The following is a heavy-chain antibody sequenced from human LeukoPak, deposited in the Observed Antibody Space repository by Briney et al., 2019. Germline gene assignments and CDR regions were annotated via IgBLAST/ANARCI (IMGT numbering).Heavy chain of an antibody. CDR1: GFTFSRYW. V-gene: IGHV3-7*01. J-gene: IGHJ4*02. CDR2: IKQDGSEK. CDR3: ARHHPDRGDY. D-gene: IGHD6-25*01. Sequence: GGSLRLSCAASGFTFSRYWMSWVRQAPGKGLEWVANIKQDGSEKYYVDSVKGRFTISRDNAKNSLYLQMNSLRAEDTAVYYCARHHPDRGDYWGQGTLVTVSS.